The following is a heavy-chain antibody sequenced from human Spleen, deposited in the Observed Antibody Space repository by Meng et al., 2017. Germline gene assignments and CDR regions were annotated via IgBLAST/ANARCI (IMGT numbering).Heavy chain of an antibody. J-gene: IGHJ4*02. D-gene: IGHD6-13*01. CDR1: DGSFSDYY. CDR2: INHSGST. Sequence: QVQLKQWGAGLLKPSETLSLICAVYDGSFSDYYWSWIRQPPGKGLEWIGEINHSGSTNYNPSLKSRVTISVDTSKNQFSLKLSSVTAADTAVYYCARGLRPGAAADIWGQGTLVTVSS. V-gene: IGHV4-34*01. CDR3: ARGLRPGAAADI.